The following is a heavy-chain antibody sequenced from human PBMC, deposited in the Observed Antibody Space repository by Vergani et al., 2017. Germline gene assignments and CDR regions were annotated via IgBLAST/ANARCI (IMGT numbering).Heavy chain of an antibody. CDR2: INHSGST. J-gene: IGHJ4*02. Sequence: QVQLQQWGAGLLKPSETLSLTCAVYGGSFSGYYWSWIRQPPGKGLEWIGEINHSGSTNYNPSLKSRVTISVDTSKNQFSLKLSSVTAADTAVYYCARMSWGRYFDYWGQGTLVTVSS. CDR1: GGSFSGYY. CDR3: ARMSWGRYFDY. V-gene: IGHV4-34*01. D-gene: IGHD7-27*01.